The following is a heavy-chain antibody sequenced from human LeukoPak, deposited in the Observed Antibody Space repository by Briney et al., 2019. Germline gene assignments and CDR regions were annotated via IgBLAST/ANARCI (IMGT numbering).Heavy chain of an antibody. J-gene: IGHJ3*02. CDR2: IYYSGRT. CDR1: GGSISSSSYY. V-gene: IGHV4-39*01. Sequence: SETLSLTCTVSGGSISSSSYYWGWIRQPPGKGLEWIGSIYYSGRTYYNPSLKSRVTISVDTSKNQFSLKLSSVTAADTAVYYCARQMGATQLNPAFDIWGQGTMVTVSS. CDR3: ARQMGATQLNPAFDI. D-gene: IGHD1-26*01.